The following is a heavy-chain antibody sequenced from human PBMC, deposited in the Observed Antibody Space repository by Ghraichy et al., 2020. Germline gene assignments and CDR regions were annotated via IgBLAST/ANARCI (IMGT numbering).Heavy chain of an antibody. D-gene: IGHD3-3*01. CDR1: GGSFTGYF. J-gene: IGHJ4*02. Sequence: SQTLSLTCAVYGGSFTGYFWTWVRQPPGKELEWIGEIYHSGRTNYNPSLKSRVTISIDTSKNQFSLRLNSVAAADTAVYFCVRYDFPLFDYWGQGSLVTVS. V-gene: IGHV4-34*01. CDR3: VRYDFPLFDY. CDR2: IYHSGRT.